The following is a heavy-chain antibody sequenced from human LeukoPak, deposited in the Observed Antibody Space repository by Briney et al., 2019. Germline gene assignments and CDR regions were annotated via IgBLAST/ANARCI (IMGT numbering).Heavy chain of an antibody. CDR3: ARVVVTAVGYNAFDI. J-gene: IGHJ3*02. CDR1: GGSFSGYY. Sequence: SETLSLTCAVYGGSFSGYYWSWIRQPPGKGLEWIGEINHSGSTNYSPSLKSRVTISVDTSKNQFSLKLSSVTAADTAVYYCARVVVTAVGYNAFDIWGQGTMVTVSS. D-gene: IGHD2-21*02. CDR2: INHSGST. V-gene: IGHV4-34*01.